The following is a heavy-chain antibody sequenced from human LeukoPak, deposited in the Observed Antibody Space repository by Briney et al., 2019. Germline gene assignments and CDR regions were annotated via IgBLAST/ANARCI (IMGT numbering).Heavy chain of an antibody. CDR1: GGSISSSSYY. J-gene: IGHJ4*02. Sequence: SETLSLTCTVSGGSISSSSYYWGWLRQPPGKGLEWIGSIYYSGSTYYNPSLKSRFTISVDTSKNQFSLKLSSVTAADTAVYYCARRAMITFGGVIVSFRDYWGQGTLVTVSS. D-gene: IGHD3-16*02. V-gene: IGHV4-39*01. CDR3: ARRAMITFGGVIVSFRDY. CDR2: IYYSGST.